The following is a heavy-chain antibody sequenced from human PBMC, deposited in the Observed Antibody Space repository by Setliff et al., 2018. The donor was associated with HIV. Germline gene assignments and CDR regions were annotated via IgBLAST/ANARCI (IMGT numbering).Heavy chain of an antibody. J-gene: IGHJ6*03. Sequence: SETLSLTCTVSAGSISSRTYFWGWIRQPPGKGLEWIGSVSYSGSTHYNPSLKSRVTISADTSKNQFSLKLNSVTAADTAVYYCARHLRQLFSSDFYFYYYYMDVWGKGTTVTAP. D-gene: IGHD3-10*01. V-gene: IGHV4-39*01. CDR1: AGSISSRTYF. CDR3: ARHLRQLFSSDFYFYYYYMDV. CDR2: VSYSGST.